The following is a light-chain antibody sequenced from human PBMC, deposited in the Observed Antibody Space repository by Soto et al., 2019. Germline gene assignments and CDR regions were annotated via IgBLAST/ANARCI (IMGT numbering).Light chain of an antibody. CDR1: SSDVGGYNY. V-gene: IGLV2-14*01. J-gene: IGLJ1*01. Sequence: QSSVTHPATVSGPPGPAITISCTGTSSDVGGYNYVSWYQQHPGKAPKLMIYEVSNRPSGVSNRFSGSKSGNTASLTISGLQAEDEADYYCSAYTSSSTLVFGTETKVTVL. CDR3: SAYTSSSTLV. CDR2: EVS.